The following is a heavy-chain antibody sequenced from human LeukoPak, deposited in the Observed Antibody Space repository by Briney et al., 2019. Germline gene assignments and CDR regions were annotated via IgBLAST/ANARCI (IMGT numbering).Heavy chain of an antibody. D-gene: IGHD3-3*01. CDR2: ISSSSSYI. CDR3: ARTYYDFIYYYMDV. J-gene: IGHJ6*03. V-gene: IGHV3-21*01. Sequence: GGSLRLSCAASGFAFSSYSMNWVRQAPGKGLEWVSSISSSSSYIYYADSVKGRFTISRDNSKNTLYLQMNSLRAEDTAVYYCARTYYDFIYYYMDVWGKGTTVTVSS. CDR1: GFAFSSYS.